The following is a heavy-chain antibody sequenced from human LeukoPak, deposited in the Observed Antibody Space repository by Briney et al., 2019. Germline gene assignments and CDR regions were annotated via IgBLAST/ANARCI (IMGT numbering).Heavy chain of an antibody. CDR3: ARGPRGYSYHFDY. J-gene: IGHJ4*02. V-gene: IGHV1-24*01. D-gene: IGHD5-18*01. Sequence: GASVKVSCKVSGYTLTELSMHWVRQAPGKGLEWMGGFDPEDGETIYAQKFQGRVTMTRDTSISTAYMELSRLISDDTAVYYCARGPRGYSYHFDYWRQGTLVTVSS. CDR2: FDPEDGET. CDR1: GYTLTELS.